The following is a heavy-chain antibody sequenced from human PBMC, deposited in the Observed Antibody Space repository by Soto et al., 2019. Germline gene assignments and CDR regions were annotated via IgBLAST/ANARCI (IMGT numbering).Heavy chain of an antibody. CDR3: ARGNDFSYYYYYYRMDV. D-gene: IGHD3-3*01. J-gene: IGHJ6*02. Sequence: GGSLRLSCAASGFTFSSYGMHWVRQAPGKGLEWVAVIWYDGSNKYYADSVKGRFTISRDNSKNTLYLQMNSLRAEDTAVYYCARGNDFSYYYYYYRMDVWGQGTTVTVSS. V-gene: IGHV3-33*01. CDR1: GFTFSSYG. CDR2: IWYDGSNK.